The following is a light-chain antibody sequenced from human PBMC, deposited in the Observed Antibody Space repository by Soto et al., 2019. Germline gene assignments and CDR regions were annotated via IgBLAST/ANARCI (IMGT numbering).Light chain of an antibody. J-gene: IGKJ2*01. CDR1: QTTNTW. CDR2: DAS. V-gene: IGKV1-5*01. CDR3: QQYISYPYT. Sequence: DIQMTQFPSTLSASVGDRETITCRASQTTNTWLAWYQQTPGTAPKLLIYDASSLEGGVPSRFSASGSGTEFTLTISSLQPDDLATYYCQQYISYPYTFGQGTKVEIK.